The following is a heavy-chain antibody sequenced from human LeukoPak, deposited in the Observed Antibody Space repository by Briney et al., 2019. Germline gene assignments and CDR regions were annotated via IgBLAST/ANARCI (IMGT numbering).Heavy chain of an antibody. CDR3: TTYAAARPDYFHY. Sequence: GGSLRLSCAASGFTFSSYAMSWVRQAPGEGLEWVGRIKSQTSGGTIDYAAPVKGRFTISRDDSKNTLYLQMDGLQSEDTAVYYCTTYAAARPDYFHYWGQGTLVTVSS. V-gene: IGHV3-15*01. CDR1: GFTFSSYA. J-gene: IGHJ4*02. D-gene: IGHD6-6*01. CDR2: IKSQTSGGTI.